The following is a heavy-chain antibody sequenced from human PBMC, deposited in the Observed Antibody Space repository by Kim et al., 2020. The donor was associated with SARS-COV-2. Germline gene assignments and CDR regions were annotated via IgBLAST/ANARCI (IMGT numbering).Heavy chain of an antibody. CDR3: ARTLYCSGGSCYSGQYYFDY. J-gene: IGHJ4*02. V-gene: IGHV3-66*01. D-gene: IGHD2-15*01. Sequence: RFNISRDNSKNTLYLQMNSLRAEDTAVYYCARTLYCSGGSCYSGQYYFDYWGQGTLVTVSS.